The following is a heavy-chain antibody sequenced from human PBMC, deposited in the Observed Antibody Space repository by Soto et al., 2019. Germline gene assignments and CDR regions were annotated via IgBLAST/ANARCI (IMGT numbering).Heavy chain of an antibody. CDR2: IFYSGST. CDR3: ARHLTYCSAGSCYSDFPYYGMDV. Sequence: SETLSLTCTVSGGSISSSSYYWGWIRQPPGKGLEWIGSIFYSGSTYYNPSLKSRVTISVDTSKNQFSMKLSSVTAADTAVYYCARHLTYCSAGSCYSDFPYYGMDVWGQGTTVTVSS. J-gene: IGHJ6*02. V-gene: IGHV4-39*01. D-gene: IGHD2-15*01. CDR1: GGSISSSSYY.